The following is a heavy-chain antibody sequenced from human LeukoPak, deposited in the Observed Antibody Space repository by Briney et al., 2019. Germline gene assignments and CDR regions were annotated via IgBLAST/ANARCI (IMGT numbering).Heavy chain of an antibody. J-gene: IGHJ4*02. Sequence: GASVKVSCKASGYTFTCYYMHWVRQAPGQGLEWMGWINPNSGGTNYAQKFQGRVTMTRDTSISTAYMELSSLRSEDTAVYYCATASSVGHDYVWGSYRNTPEFDYWGQGTLVTVSS. D-gene: IGHD3-16*02. CDR1: GYTFTCYY. CDR2: INPNSGGT. V-gene: IGHV1-2*02. CDR3: ATASSVGHDYVWGSYRNTPEFDY.